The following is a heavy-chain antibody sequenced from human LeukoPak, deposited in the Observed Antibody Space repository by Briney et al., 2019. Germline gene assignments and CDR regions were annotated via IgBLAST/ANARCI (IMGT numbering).Heavy chain of an antibody. V-gene: IGHV3-23*01. D-gene: IGHD3-10*01. CDR1: GFTFSSYA. Sequence: GGSLRLSCAASGFTFSSYAMSWVRQAPGKGLEWVSAISGSAGRTYYADSVKGRFTISRDNSRNTLYLQMNSLRAEDTAVYYCAKDGSGSYYGKDYYYYYMDVWGKGTTVTVSS. J-gene: IGHJ6*03. CDR2: ISGSAGRT. CDR3: AKDGSGSYYGKDYYYYYMDV.